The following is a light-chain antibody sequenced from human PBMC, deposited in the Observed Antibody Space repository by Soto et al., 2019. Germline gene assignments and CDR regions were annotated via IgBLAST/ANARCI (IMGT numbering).Light chain of an antibody. V-gene: IGLV6-57*04. CDR3: QSNDSGTWV. Sequence: NFMLTQSHSVSESPGKTVTISCTRSSGSIASHHVQWYQQRPGSAPITVIYENNHRPSGVPARYSASIDSSSNSASLAIFGLKTEDEAVYYCQSNDSGTWVFGGGTKLTVL. J-gene: IGLJ3*02. CDR1: SGSIASHH. CDR2: ENN.